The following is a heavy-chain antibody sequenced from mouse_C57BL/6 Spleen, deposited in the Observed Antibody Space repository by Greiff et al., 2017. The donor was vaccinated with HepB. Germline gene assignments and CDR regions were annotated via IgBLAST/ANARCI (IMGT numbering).Heavy chain of an antibody. Sequence: EVQGVESGGGLVQPGGSMKLSCVASGFTFSNYWMNWVRQSPEKGLEWVAQIRLKSDNYATHYAESVKGRFTISRDDSKSSVYLQMNNLRAEDTGIYYCIHLAWFAYWGQGTLVTVSA. V-gene: IGHV6-3*01. CDR2: IRLKSDNYAT. CDR3: IHLAWFAY. CDR1: GFTFSNYW. J-gene: IGHJ3*01.